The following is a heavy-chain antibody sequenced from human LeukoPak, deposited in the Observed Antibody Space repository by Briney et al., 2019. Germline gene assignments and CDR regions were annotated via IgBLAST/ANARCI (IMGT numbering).Heavy chain of an antibody. V-gene: IGHV3-21*01. CDR1: GFTFSSYS. CDR3: ARRGSSGCFDY. CDR2: ISSSSSYI. Sequence: PGGSLRLSCAASGFTFSSYSMNWVRQAPGKGLEWVSSISSSSSYIYYADSVKGRFTISRDNSKNTLYLQMNSLRAEDTAVYYCARRGSSGCFDYWGQGTLVTVSS. J-gene: IGHJ4*02. D-gene: IGHD6-19*01.